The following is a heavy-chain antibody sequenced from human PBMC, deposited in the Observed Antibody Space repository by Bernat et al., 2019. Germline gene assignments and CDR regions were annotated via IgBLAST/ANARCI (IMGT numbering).Heavy chain of an antibody. V-gene: IGHV3-72*01. CDR3: AASYGDYRDFDY. J-gene: IGHJ4*02. CDR1: GFTFSDHY. Sequence: EVQLVESGGDLVQPGGSLILSCAASGFTFSDHYMDWVRQAPGKGLEWVGRTRNKANSHTTEYAASVKGRFTISRDDSKNSLYLQMNSPKTEDTAVYYCAASYGDYRDFDYWGQGALVTVSS. CDR2: TRNKANSHTT. D-gene: IGHD4-17*01.